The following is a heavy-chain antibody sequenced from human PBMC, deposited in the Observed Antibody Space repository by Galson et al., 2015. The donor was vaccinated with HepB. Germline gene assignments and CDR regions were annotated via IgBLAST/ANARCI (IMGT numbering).Heavy chain of an antibody. CDR2: ISYDGSNK. CDR3: ARATGIAVAGAAFDY. D-gene: IGHD6-19*01. V-gene: IGHV3-30-3*01. J-gene: IGHJ4*02. Sequence: SLRLSCAASGFTFSSYAMHWVRQAPGKGLEWVAVISYDGSNKYYADSVKGRFTISRDNSKNTLYLQMNSLRAEDTAVYYCARATGIAVAGAAFDYWGQGTLVTVSS. CDR1: GFTFSSYA.